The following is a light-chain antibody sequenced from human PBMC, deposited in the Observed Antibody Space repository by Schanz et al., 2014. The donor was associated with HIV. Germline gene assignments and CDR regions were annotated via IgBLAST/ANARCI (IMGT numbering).Light chain of an antibody. Sequence: QSVLTQPPSVSAAPGQRVTFSCSGHSYSIGYNFVSWFQQLPGTAPKLLIYNNNQRPSEIPDRFSGSKSGASATLDITGLQTGDEADYYCGTWDSRMSVGFVFGSGTKLTVL. J-gene: IGLJ1*01. V-gene: IGLV1-51*01. CDR2: NNN. CDR3: GTWDSRMSVGFV. CDR1: SYSIGYNF.